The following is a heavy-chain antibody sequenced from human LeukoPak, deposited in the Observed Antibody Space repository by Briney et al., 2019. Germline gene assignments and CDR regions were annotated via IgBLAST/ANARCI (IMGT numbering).Heavy chain of an antibody. D-gene: IGHD3-10*01. CDR3: ARDGAEDRGSGTYITPFDY. CDR2: ISYDGSNN. J-gene: IGHJ4*02. V-gene: IGHV3-30*09. CDR1: GFTFSSFA. Sequence: PGGSLRLSCAASGFTFSSFAIHWVRQAPGKGLEWVAVISYDGSNNFYADSVKGRFAISRDNFKNTLYLQMNSLRAEDTAIYYCARDGAEDRGSGTYITPFDYWGQGTLVTVSS.